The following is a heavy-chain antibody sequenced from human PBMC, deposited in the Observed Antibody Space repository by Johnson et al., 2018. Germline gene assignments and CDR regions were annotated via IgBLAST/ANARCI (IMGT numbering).Heavy chain of an antibody. CDR1: GYTFTSYD. Sequence: QVELVQSGAEVKKPGASVKVSCKASGYTFTSYDINWVRQATGQGLEWMGWMNPNSGNTGYAQKFQGRVTMTRNTSISTAYTEMSSLRSEDTAVYYCARTYYYDSSGYRKPELVGYYYGMDVWGQGTTVTVSS. J-gene: IGHJ6*02. CDR2: MNPNSGNT. V-gene: IGHV1-8*01. D-gene: IGHD3-22*01. CDR3: ARTYYYDSSGYRKPELVGYYYGMDV.